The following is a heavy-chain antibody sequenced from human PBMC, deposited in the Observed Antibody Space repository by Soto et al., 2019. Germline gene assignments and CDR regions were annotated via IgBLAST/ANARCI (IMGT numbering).Heavy chain of an antibody. D-gene: IGHD6-13*01. V-gene: IGHV4-39*01. J-gene: IGHJ4*02. Sequence: ETLSLTCTVSGGSISSSTFYWGWIRQAPGKGLEWIGSMYYTGSTDYNPSLKSRVAISVDTSKNQFSLNLNSVTAADTAVYYCARRVSAAGTKSYFDYWGLGSLVTVS. CDR1: GGSISSSTFY. CDR3: ARRVSAAGTKSYFDY. CDR2: MYYTGST.